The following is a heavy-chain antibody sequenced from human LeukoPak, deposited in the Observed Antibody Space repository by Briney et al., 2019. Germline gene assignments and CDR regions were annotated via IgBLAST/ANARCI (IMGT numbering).Heavy chain of an antibody. D-gene: IGHD3-9*01. CDR2: IYYSGST. V-gene: IGHV4-61*05. CDR1: GGSISSSSYS. CDR3: ARVGHFDWLPSTFYFDY. Sequence: SETLSLTCTVSGGSISSSSYSWGWIRQPPGKGLEWIGYIYYSGSTNYNPSLKSRVTISVDTSKNQFSLKLSSVTAADTAVYYCARVGHFDWLPSTFYFDYWGQGTLVTVSS. J-gene: IGHJ4*02.